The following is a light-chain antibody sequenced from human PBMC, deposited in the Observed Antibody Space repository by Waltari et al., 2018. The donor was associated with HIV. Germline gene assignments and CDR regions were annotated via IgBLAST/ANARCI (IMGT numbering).Light chain of an antibody. J-gene: IGLJ3*02. CDR3: AAWDDDLNGPV. V-gene: IGLV1-44*01. CDR1: STNIGSNT. Sequence: QSVLTQPPSASGTPGQRVTISCSGSSTNIGSNTVNWYQQLPGTAPNLLIYSNNQRPSGVPDRFSGSKSGTSASLAISGLQSEDEADYYCAAWDDDLNGPVFGGGTKLTVL. CDR2: SNN.